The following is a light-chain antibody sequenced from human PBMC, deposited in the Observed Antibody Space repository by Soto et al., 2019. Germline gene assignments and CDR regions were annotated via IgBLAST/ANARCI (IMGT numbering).Light chain of an antibody. V-gene: IGKV1-5*01. Sequence: DIQMTQSPSTLSASVGDRVTITCRASQSISSWLAWYQQKPGKAPKLLIYDASSLENGVPSRFRGSGSGTEFTLTISSLQPDDFATYYCQQYYSYPWTFGQGTKVEIK. CDR1: QSISSW. CDR2: DAS. J-gene: IGKJ1*01. CDR3: QQYYSYPWT.